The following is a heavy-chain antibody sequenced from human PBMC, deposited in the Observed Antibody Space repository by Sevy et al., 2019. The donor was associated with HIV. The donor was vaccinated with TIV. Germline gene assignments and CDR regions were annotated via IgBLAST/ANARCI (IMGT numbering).Heavy chain of an antibody. Sequence: GGSLRLSCAASGFNFRKYGMHWVRQAPGKGLEWVAVISYEGSNKYSADSVKGRFTISRDDSKNTLYLQMNSLRAEDTAVYYCARARRGGSYFTSDYWGQGTLVTVSS. CDR3: ARARRGGSYFTSDY. J-gene: IGHJ4*02. D-gene: IGHD3-10*01. CDR2: ISYEGSNK. V-gene: IGHV3-30*03. CDR1: GFNFRKYG.